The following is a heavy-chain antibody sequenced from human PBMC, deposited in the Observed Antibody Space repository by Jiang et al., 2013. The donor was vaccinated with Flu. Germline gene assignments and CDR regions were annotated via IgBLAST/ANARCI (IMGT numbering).Heavy chain of an antibody. Sequence: GAEVKKPGESLKISCKGSGYSFTNYWIGWVRQMPGKGLEWMGVIYPDDSDTRYSPSFQGQVTMSADKSINIAYLQWSVLKASDTAMYYCARWSPQHDDPREYFEYWGQGTLVTVS. CDR2: IYPDDSDT. CDR1: GYSFTNYW. J-gene: IGHJ4*02. CDR3: ARWSPQHDDPREYFEY. D-gene: IGHD3-10*01. V-gene: IGHV5-51*01.